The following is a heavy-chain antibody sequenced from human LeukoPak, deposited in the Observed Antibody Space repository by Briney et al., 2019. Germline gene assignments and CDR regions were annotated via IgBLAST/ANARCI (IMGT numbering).Heavy chain of an antibody. Sequence: PGGSLRLSCAASGFTFSSYSMNWVRQAPGKGLEWVSSISSSSSYIYYADSVKGRFTISRDNAKNSLYLQMNSLRAEDTAVYYCARDYCSSTSCYDYYYYYGMDVWGQGTTVTVSS. V-gene: IGHV3-21*01. CDR3: ARDYCSSTSCYDYYYYYGMDV. D-gene: IGHD2-2*01. J-gene: IGHJ6*02. CDR1: GFTFSSYS. CDR2: ISSSSSYI.